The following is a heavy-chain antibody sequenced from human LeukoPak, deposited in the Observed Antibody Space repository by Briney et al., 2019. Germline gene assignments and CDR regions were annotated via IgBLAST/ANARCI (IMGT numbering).Heavy chain of an antibody. CDR3: AKDRMTVFES. Sequence: GGSLRLSCTASGLSLSNYDIHWVRQAPGKGLEWVAFIRYDGNYNYYADIVKGRFTISRDDSKNTMSLQMTNLRPDDTAVYFCAKDRMTVFESWGQGTLVTVSS. V-gene: IGHV3-30*02. CDR2: IRYDGNYN. CDR1: GLSLSNYD. D-gene: IGHD2-21*02. J-gene: IGHJ4*02.